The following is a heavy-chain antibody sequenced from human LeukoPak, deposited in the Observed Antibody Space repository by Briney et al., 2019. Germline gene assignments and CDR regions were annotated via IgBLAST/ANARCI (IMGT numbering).Heavy chain of an antibody. CDR1: GGSFSGYY. CDR2: INHSGST. D-gene: IGHD3-22*01. J-gene: IGHJ6*02. CDR3: ARAPLYDSSGPYYYGMDV. V-gene: IGHV4-34*01. Sequence: SETLSLTCAVYGGSFSGYYWSWIRQPPGKGLEWIGEINHSGSTNYNPSLKSRVTISVDTSKNQFSLKLSSVTAADTAVYYCARAPLYDSSGPYYYGMDVWGQGTTVTVSS.